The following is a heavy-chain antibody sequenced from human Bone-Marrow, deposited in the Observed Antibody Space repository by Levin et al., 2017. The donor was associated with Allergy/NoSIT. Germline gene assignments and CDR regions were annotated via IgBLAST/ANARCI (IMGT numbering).Heavy chain of an antibody. CDR3: ASSGYTSEYFDY. CDR2: ISGSSTYT. V-gene: IGHV3-21*01. Sequence: SGGSLRLSCAASGFPFSSNSMNWVRQAPGKGLEWVSSISGSSTYTYYADSVKGRFTISRDNAKNSLYLQMSSLRAEDTAVYFCASSGYTSEYFDYWGQGTLVTVSS. J-gene: IGHJ4*02. CDR1: GFPFSSNS. D-gene: IGHD5-24*01.